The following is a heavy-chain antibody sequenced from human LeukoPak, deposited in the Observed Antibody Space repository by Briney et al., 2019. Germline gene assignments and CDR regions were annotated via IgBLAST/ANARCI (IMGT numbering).Heavy chain of an antibody. J-gene: IGHJ6*04. D-gene: IGHD4-17*01. CDR1: GFTFSSYA. CDR2: ISSNGGST. Sequence: GGSLRLSCAASGFTFSSYAMYWVRQAPGKGLEYVSAISSNGGSTYYADSVKGRFTISGDNSKNMLYLQMGSLRAEDMAVYYCARGDYGDFSHYYYYGMDVWGKGTTVTVSS. V-gene: IGHV3-64*02. CDR3: ARGDYGDFSHYYYYGMDV.